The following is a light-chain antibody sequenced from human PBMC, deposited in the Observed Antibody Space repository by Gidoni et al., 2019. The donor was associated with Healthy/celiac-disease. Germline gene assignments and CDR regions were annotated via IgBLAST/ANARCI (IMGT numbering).Light chain of an antibody. J-gene: IGKJ4*01. CDR2: DAS. Sequence: ANPFTPSPSSLSASVGDRVTITCRASQGISSALDWYQQKPGKAPKLLIYDASSLESGVPSRFSGSGSGTDFTLTISSLQPEDFATYYCQQCNSYLLTFGGGTKVEIK. CDR3: QQCNSYLLT. CDR1: QGISSA. V-gene: IGKV1-13*02.